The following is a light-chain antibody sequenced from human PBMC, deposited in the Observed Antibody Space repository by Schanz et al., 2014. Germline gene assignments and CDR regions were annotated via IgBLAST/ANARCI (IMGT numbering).Light chain of an antibody. CDR2: DVN. CDR1: SSDVGAYND. Sequence: QSALTQPRSVSGSPGQSVTISCTGTSSDVGAYNDVSWYQQHPGKAPKLMIYDVNKRPSGVPDRFSGSKSGNTASLTISGLQAEDEADYYCNSFTSSHTHVFGGGTKLTVL. CDR3: NSFTSSHTHV. V-gene: IGLV2-11*01. J-gene: IGLJ3*02.